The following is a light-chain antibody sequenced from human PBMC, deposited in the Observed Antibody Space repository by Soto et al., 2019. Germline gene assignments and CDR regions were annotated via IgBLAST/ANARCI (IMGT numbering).Light chain of an antibody. CDR2: KAS. CDR1: QRISSW. CDR3: QQYNSYPLT. Sequence: DIQMTQAPSTLSASVGDRVTITCRARQRISSWLAWYQQKPGKAPKLLIYKASSLESGVPSRFSGSGSGTEFTLTISSLHPDDFATYYCQQYNSYPLTFGGGTKVEIK. J-gene: IGKJ4*01. V-gene: IGKV1-5*03.